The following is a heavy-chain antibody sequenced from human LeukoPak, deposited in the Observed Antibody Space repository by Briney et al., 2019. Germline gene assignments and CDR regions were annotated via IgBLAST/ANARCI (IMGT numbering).Heavy chain of an antibody. CDR3: ARALAEAAAGYYYYGMDV. Sequence: ASVKVSCKASGDTFTGYYMHWVRHATGQRLEWMVGINANSGCTNYAQKFQGRVTMTRDTSISTAYMELSRLRSDDTAVYYCARALAEAAAGYYYYGMDVWGQGTTVTVSS. CDR2: INANSGCT. J-gene: IGHJ6*02. D-gene: IGHD6-13*01. CDR1: GDTFTGYY. V-gene: IGHV1-2*02.